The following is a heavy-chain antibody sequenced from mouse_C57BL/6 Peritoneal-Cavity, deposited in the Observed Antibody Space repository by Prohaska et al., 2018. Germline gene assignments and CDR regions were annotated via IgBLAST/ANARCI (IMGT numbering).Heavy chain of an antibody. CDR2: IDPSDSYT. CDR3: ARVWDGGFDY. J-gene: IGHJ2*01. CDR1: GYTFTSYW. Sequence: QVQLQQPGAELVKPGASVKLSCKASGYTFTSYWMQWVKQRPGQGLEWIGEIDPSDSYTNYNQKFKGKATLTVDTSSSTAYMQLSSLTSEDSAVYYCARVWDGGFDYWGQGTTLTVSS. V-gene: IGHV1-50*01. D-gene: IGHD4-1*01.